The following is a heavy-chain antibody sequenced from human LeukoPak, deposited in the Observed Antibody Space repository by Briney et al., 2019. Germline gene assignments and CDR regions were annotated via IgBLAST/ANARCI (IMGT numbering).Heavy chain of an antibody. Sequence: PSETLSLTCTVSGGSISSSSYYWGWIRQPPGKGLEWIGSIYYSGSTYYNPSLKSRVTISVDTSKNQFSLELSSVTAADTAVYYCARRVSGGLDYFDYWGQGTLVTVSS. D-gene: IGHD3-10*01. CDR2: IYYSGST. CDR3: ARRVSGGLDYFDY. CDR1: GGSISSSSYY. V-gene: IGHV4-39*01. J-gene: IGHJ4*02.